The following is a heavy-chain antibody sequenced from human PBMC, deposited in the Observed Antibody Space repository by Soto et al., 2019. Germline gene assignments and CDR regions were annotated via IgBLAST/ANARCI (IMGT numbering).Heavy chain of an antibody. CDR3: ARSRGGYDFWSGYYYFDY. CDR1: GFTVSSNY. V-gene: IGHV3-53*04. J-gene: IGHJ4*02. CDR2: IYSGGST. D-gene: IGHD3-3*01. Sequence: EVQLVESGGGLVQPGGSLRLSCAASGFTVSSNYMSWVRQAPGKGLEWVSVIYSGGSTYYADSVKGRFTISRHNSKNTLYLQMNSLRAEDTAVYYCARSRGGYDFWSGYYYFDYWGQGTLVTVSS.